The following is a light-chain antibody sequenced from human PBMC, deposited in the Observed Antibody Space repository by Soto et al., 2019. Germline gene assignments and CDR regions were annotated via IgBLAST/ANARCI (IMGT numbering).Light chain of an antibody. J-gene: IGKJ3*01. CDR3: QQYGSSPFT. V-gene: IGKV3-20*01. CDR1: QSVSSSY. CDR2: GVS. Sequence: EIVLTQSPGTLSLSPGERATLSCRASQSVSSSYLAWYQQKPGQAPRLLIYGVSSRATGSPDRFSGSGSGTDFTLTISRLEPEDFAVYYCQQYGSSPFTFGPGTNVDIK.